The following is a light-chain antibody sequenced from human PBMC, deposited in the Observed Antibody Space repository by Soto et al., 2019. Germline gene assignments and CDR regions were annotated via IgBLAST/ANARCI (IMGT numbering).Light chain of an antibody. CDR1: QSVSSY. Sequence: EIVLTQSPATLSLSPGESATLXXRASQSVSSYLAWYQQKPGQAPRLXXYDASNRATGIPARFSGSGSGTDFTLTISSLEPEDFAVYYCQQRSNWPRVTFGQGTRLEIK. CDR3: QQRSNWPRVT. CDR2: DAS. J-gene: IGKJ5*01. V-gene: IGKV3-11*01.